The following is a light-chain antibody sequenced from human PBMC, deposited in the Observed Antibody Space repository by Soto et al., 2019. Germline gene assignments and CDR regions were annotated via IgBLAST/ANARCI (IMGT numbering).Light chain of an antibody. V-gene: IGLV2-14*03. CDR1: SSDVGAYNH. CDR3: TSYTTSTTYV. CDR2: DVS. J-gene: IGLJ1*01. Sequence: QSVLTQPASVSGSPGQSITISCTGNSSDVGAYNHVSWYQHHPGKAPKLMIYDVSNRPSGVSNRFSGSKSGNTASLTISALQAEDEADYYCTSYTTSTTYVFGTGTKVTVL.